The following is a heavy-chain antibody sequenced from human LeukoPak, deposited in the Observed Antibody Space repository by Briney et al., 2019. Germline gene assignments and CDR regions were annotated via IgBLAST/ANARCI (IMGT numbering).Heavy chain of an antibody. V-gene: IGHV3-48*03. D-gene: IGHD3-10*02. CDR3: AELGITMIGGV. Sequence: GGSLRLSCAASGFTFSSYEMNGVRQAPGKGLEWVSYISSSGSTIYYAASVKGRFTISSDNAKTSLYLQMNSLRAEDTAVYYCAELGITMIGGVWGKGTTVTISS. CDR2: ISSSGSTI. CDR1: GFTFSSYE. J-gene: IGHJ6*04.